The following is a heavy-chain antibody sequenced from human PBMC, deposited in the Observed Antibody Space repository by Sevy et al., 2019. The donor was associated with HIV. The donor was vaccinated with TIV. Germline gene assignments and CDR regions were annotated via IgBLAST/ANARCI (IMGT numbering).Heavy chain of an antibody. Sequence: SETLSLTCTVSGGSISRTDSLWAWIRQPPGKGLEWIGYIYHTGSDYYNPSLKSRVTISVDKSKNQFSLRLNSMTAADTAVYYCAVAVSVIPSAPPPKFDSWGQGALVTVSS. CDR2: IYHTGSD. D-gene: IGHD2-2*01. CDR3: AVAVSVIPSAPPPKFDS. J-gene: IGHJ4*02. CDR1: GGSISRTDSL. V-gene: IGHV4-30-4*08.